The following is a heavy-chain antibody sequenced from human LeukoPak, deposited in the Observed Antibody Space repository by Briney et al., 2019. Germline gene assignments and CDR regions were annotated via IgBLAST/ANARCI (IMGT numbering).Heavy chain of an antibody. CDR3: ASGLAARSWFDP. Sequence: GASVKVSCRASGYTFTGNYIHWVRQAPGQGLEWMGWINPNSGGTNYAQKFQGRVTMTRDTSISTAYVELSRLRSDDTAVYYCASGLAARSWFDPWGQGTLVTVSS. CDR2: INPNSGGT. CDR1: GYTFTGNY. J-gene: IGHJ5*02. D-gene: IGHD6-6*01. V-gene: IGHV1-2*02.